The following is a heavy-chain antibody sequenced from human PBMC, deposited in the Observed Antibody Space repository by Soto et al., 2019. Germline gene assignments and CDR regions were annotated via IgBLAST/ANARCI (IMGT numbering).Heavy chain of an antibody. CDR2: INWNGGST. CDR3: ARGGSEYYDILMEPDAFDI. Sequence: GGSLRLSCAASGFTFDDYGMSWVRQAPGKGLEWVSGINWNGGSTGYADSVKGRFTISRDNAKNSLYLQMNSLRAEDTALYHCARGGSEYYDILMEPDAFDIWGQGTMVTVSS. J-gene: IGHJ3*02. D-gene: IGHD3-9*01. CDR1: GFTFDDYG. V-gene: IGHV3-20*01.